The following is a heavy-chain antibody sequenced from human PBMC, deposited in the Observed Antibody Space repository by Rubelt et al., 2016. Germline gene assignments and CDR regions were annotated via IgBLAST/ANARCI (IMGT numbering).Heavy chain of an antibody. J-gene: IGHJ5*02. CDR1: GGSISSSSYY. D-gene: IGHD2-15*01. CDR3: AGGIVVVVAAMGGWFDP. V-gene: IGHV4-39*07. CDR2: INHSGST. Sequence: QLQLQESGPGLVKPSETLSLTCTVSGGSISSSSYYWGWIRQPPGKGLEWIGEINHSGSTNYNPSLKSRVTISVDTSKNPFSLKLSSVTAADTAVYYCAGGIVVVVAAMGGWFDPWGQGTLVTVSS.